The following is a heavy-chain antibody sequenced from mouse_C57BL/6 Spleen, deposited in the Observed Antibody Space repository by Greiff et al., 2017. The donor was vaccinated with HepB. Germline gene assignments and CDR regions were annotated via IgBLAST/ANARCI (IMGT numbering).Heavy chain of an antibody. Sequence: EVQLVESEGGLVQPGSSMKLSCTASGFTFSDYYMAWVRQVPEKGLEWVANINYDGSSTYYLDSLKSRFIISRDNAKNILYLQMSSLKSEDTATYYCARGSGQPYYYAMDYWGQGTSVTVSS. D-gene: IGHD3-2*02. CDR3: ARGSGQPYYYAMDY. CDR1: GFTFSDYY. J-gene: IGHJ4*01. CDR2: INYDGSST. V-gene: IGHV5-16*01.